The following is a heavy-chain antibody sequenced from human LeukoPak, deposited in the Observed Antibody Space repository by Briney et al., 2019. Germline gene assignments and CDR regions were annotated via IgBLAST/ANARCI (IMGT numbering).Heavy chain of an antibody. J-gene: IGHJ4*02. D-gene: IGHD2-2*01. CDR2: IYYSGST. Sequence: PSQTLSLTCTVSGGSISSGGYYWSWIRQHPGKGLEWIGYIYYSGSTYYNPSLKSRVTISVDTSKNQFSLKLSSVTAADTAVYYCARDGPYCSSTGCQYYFDYWGQGTLVTVSS. CDR1: GGSISSGGYY. CDR3: ARDGPYCSSTGCQYYFDY. V-gene: IGHV4-31*03.